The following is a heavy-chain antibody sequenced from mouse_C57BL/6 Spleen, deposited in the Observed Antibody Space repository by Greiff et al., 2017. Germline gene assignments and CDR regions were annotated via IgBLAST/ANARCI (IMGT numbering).Heavy chain of an antibody. CDR1: GYTFTSYG. D-gene: IGHD1-1*01. CDR3: ARGGYGSSYWFAY. CDR2: IYPRSGNT. Sequence: QVQLKQSGAELARPGASVKLSCKASGYTFTSYGISWVKQRTGQGLEWIGEIYPRSGNTYYNEKFKGKATLTADKSSSTAYMELRSLTSEDSAVYFCARGGYGSSYWFAYWGQGTLVTVSA. V-gene: IGHV1-81*01. J-gene: IGHJ3*01.